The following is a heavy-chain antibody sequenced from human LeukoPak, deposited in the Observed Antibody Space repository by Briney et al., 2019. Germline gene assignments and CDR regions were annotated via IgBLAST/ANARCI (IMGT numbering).Heavy chain of an antibody. V-gene: IGHV3-73*01. D-gene: IGHD3-22*01. Sequence: GGSLRLSCAASGLTFSGSAMHWVRQASGKGLEWIGRIRNRTNKYATAYVASVKGRFTISRDDSKNTAYLQMNSLKTEDTAVYYCTSNHYDSSGCPGSWGQGTLVTVSS. J-gene: IGHJ5*02. CDR2: IRNRTNKYAT. CDR3: TSNHYDSSGCPGS. CDR1: GLTFSGSA.